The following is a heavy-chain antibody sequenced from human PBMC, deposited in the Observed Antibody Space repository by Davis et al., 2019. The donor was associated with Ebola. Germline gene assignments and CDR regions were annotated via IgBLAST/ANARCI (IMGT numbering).Heavy chain of an antibody. CDR2: IYYSGST. CDR1: GGSISSYY. J-gene: IGHJ5*02. Sequence: PSETLSLTCTVSGGSISSYYWSWIRQPPGKGLEWIGYIYYSGSTNYNPSLKSRVTISVDTSKDQFSLKLSSVTAADTAVYYCARGSGGSYNWFDPWGQGTLVTVSS. D-gene: IGHD6-25*01. CDR3: ARGSGGSYNWFDP. V-gene: IGHV4-59*01.